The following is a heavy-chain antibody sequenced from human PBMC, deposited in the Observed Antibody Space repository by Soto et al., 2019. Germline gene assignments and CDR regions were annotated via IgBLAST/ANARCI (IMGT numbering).Heavy chain of an antibody. CDR1: GGSFSGYH. Sequence: SETLSLTCAVYGGSFSGYHWTWIRQPPGRGLDWIGEITHRGSPNYNPSLKSRVTISVDTSKNQFSLNLRSVTAADTAVYYCARIPGSDYSDHLDFWGQGTLVTVSS. J-gene: IGHJ4*02. CDR3: ARIPGSDYSDHLDF. V-gene: IGHV4-34*01. D-gene: IGHD4-17*01. CDR2: ITHRGSP.